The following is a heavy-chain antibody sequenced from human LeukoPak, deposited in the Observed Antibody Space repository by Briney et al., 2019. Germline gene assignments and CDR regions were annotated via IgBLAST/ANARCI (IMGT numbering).Heavy chain of an antibody. CDR3: ARARWTSTVTTYYLDF. V-gene: IGHV1-3*01. Sequence: ASVKVSCKTSGYTFSDYAVQWVRQAPGQRLEWMGWINAGNGKIRYSQKFQGRVTISRDTSATTAYLDLSSLKSEDTAVYYCARARWTSTVTTYYLDFWGQGTLVTASS. CDR2: INAGNGKI. J-gene: IGHJ4*02. CDR1: GYTFSDYA. D-gene: IGHD4-17*01.